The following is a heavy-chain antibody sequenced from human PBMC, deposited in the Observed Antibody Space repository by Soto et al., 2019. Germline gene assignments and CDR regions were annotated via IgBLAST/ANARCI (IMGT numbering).Heavy chain of an antibody. CDR2: IYPGDSDT. Sequence: LGESLKISCKGSGYSFTSYWIGWVRQMPGKGLEWMGIIYPGDSDTRYSPSFQGQVTISADKSISTAYLQWSSLKASDTAMYYCASHRCSGGSCYHEPDAFDIWGQGTMVTVSS. CDR3: ASHRCSGGSCYHEPDAFDI. J-gene: IGHJ3*02. V-gene: IGHV5-51*01. CDR1: GYSFTSYW. D-gene: IGHD2-15*01.